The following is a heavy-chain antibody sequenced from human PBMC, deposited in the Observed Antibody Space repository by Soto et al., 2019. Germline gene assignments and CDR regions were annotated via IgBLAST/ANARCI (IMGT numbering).Heavy chain of an antibody. Sequence: GGSLRLSCAASGFTFSSYGMHWVRQAPGKGLEWVAVISNDGSNKNYADSVKGRFTISRDNAKNSLYLQMNSLRAEDTAVYYCARDSVYYGDYELNYFDYWGQGTLVTVSS. CDR2: ISNDGSNK. CDR3: ARDSVYYGDYELNYFDY. J-gene: IGHJ4*02. D-gene: IGHD4-17*01. CDR1: GFTFSSYG. V-gene: IGHV3-30*03.